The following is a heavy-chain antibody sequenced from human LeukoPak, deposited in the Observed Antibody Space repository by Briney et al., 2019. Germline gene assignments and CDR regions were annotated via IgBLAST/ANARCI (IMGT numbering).Heavy chain of an antibody. CDR1: GYSFTDYF. D-gene: IGHD6-19*01. V-gene: IGHV1-2*06. CDR2: INPDSGDT. Sequence: ASVKLSCKASGYSFTDYFLYWVRQAPGQGLEWMGRINPDSGDTNYAQTSQGRITMTRDTSISTAYMELSSLKSDDTAVYYCARLSTATRHWLAASDIWGQGTVVTVSS. CDR3: ARLSTATRHWLAASDI. J-gene: IGHJ3*02.